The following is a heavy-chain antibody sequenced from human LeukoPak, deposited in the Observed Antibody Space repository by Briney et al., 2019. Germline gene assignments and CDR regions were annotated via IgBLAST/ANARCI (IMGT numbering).Heavy chain of an antibody. CDR1: GGSISSSAYY. Sequence: SETLSLTCTVSGGSISSSAYYWDWIRQPPGKGLEWIGNIYYSGNTYYSPSLKSRVTMSVDTSENQFSLKLSSVTAADTAVYYCARRGYYDSSGYYYYWGQGILVTVSS. CDR3: ARRGYYDSSGYYYY. V-gene: IGHV4-39*01. CDR2: IYYSGNT. D-gene: IGHD3-22*01. J-gene: IGHJ4*02.